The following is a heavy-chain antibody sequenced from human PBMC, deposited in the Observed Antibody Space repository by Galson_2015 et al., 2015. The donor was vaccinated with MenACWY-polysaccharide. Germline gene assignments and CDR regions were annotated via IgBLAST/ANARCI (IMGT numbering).Heavy chain of an antibody. Sequence: SLRLSCAASGFTFSNYWMNWVRQAPGKGLEWVANMNQEGSDQNYARSVRGRFTISRDNSKSMLYLQMESLRPEDTAVYYCAKREARNSGPFDLWGHGTLVTVSS. CDR2: MNQEGSDQ. J-gene: IGHJ4*01. D-gene: IGHD6-19*01. CDR3: AKREARNSGPFDL. V-gene: IGHV3-7*01. CDR1: GFTFSNYW.